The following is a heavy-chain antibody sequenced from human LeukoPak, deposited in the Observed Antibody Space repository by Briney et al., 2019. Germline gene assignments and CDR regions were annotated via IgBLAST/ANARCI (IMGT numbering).Heavy chain of an antibody. CDR1: GYTFTSYD. V-gene: IGHV1-8*01. D-gene: IGHD3-3*01. CDR3: ARGDPEYDFWSGYYTVYFDY. J-gene: IGHJ4*02. CDR2: MNPNSGNT. Sequence: GASVKVSCKASGYTFTSYDINWVRQATGQGLEWMGWMNPNSGNTGYAQKFQGRVTMTRNTSISTAYMELSSLRSEDTAAYYCARGDPEYDFWSGYYTVYFDYWGQGTLVTVSS.